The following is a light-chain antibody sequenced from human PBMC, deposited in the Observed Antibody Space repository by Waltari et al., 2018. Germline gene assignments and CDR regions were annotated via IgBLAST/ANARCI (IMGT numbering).Light chain of an antibody. CDR2: WAS. Sequence: DIVMTQSPDSLAVSLGERATINCKSSRSVLYSSNNKTYLAWYQQKPGQPPKLLIYWASTREAGVPDRFSGSGSGTDFTLTISSLQAEDVAVYYCQQYYSTPLTFGGGTKVEIK. V-gene: IGKV4-1*01. CDR1: RSVLYSSNNKTY. J-gene: IGKJ4*01. CDR3: QQYYSTPLT.